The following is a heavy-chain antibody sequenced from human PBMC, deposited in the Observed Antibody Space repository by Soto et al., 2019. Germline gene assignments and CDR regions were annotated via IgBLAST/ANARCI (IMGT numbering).Heavy chain of an antibody. CDR3: ARDTGGSYDY. V-gene: IGHV3-72*01. J-gene: IGHJ4*02. CDR1: GFTFSDYY. Sequence: EVQLVESGGGLVQPGGSLRLSCAASGFTFSDYYMDWVRQVPGKGLEWVGRTRNKANSYATEYAPSVKGRFTISRHDLEDSMYMQMNSLKTEDTAVYYCARDTGGSYDYCGQGALVTVSS. CDR2: TRNKANSYAT. D-gene: IGHD1-26*01.